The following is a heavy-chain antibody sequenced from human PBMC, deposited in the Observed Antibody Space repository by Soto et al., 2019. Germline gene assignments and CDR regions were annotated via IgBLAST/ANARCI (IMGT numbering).Heavy chain of an antibody. V-gene: IGHV3-23*01. CDR1: GFTFNDYA. Sequence: GGSLRLSCAASGFTFNDYAMAWVRQAPGKGLEWVSSISGSGGHSSYADSVKGRFTISRDSVKNMLSLDMSDLRAEDTAVYYCSKDYRRLAVSRSALDPWGHGA. J-gene: IGHJ5*02. D-gene: IGHD3-9*01. CDR3: SKDYRRLAVSRSALDP. CDR2: ISGSGGHS.